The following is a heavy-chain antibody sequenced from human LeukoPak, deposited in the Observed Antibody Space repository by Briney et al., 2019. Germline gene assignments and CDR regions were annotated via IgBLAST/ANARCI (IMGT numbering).Heavy chain of an antibody. CDR2: IYYSGST. D-gene: IGHD3-22*01. J-gene: IGHJ4*02. Sequence: PSQTLSLTCAVSGGSISSGDYYWSWIRQPPGKGLEWIGYIYYSGSTYYNPSLKSRVTISVDTSKNQFSLKLSSVTAADTAVYYCASTYYYEYYFDYWGQGTLVTVSS. CDR3: ASTYYYEYYFDY. V-gene: IGHV4-30-4*01. CDR1: GGSISSGDYY.